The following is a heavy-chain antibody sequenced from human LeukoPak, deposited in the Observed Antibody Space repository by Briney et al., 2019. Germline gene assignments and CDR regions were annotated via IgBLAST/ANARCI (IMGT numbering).Heavy chain of an antibody. D-gene: IGHD6-13*01. J-gene: IGHJ4*02. V-gene: IGHV4-59*10. CDR2: IYTSGST. CDR1: GGSFSGYY. CDR3: ARGSSINARPYDY. Sequence: PSETLSLTCAVYGGSFSGYYWTWIRQPPGKGLEWIGRIYTSGSTNYNPSLKSRVTMSVDTSKNQFSLKLSSVTAADTAVYYCARGSSINARPYDYWGQGTLVTVSS.